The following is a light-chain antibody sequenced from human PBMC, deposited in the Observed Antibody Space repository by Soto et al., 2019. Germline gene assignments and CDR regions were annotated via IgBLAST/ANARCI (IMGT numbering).Light chain of an antibody. CDR2: QDN. Sequence: NFMLTQPHSVSESPGKTVTISCTRSSGSIAHNYVQWYQQRPGSAPTTMIYQDNHRASGVADRFSGSIDSSSNSASLTISGLKTEDDADYYCQSFDSNDWVFGGGTKLTVL. CDR3: QSFDSNDWV. CDR1: SGSIAHNY. V-gene: IGLV6-57*04. J-gene: IGLJ3*02.